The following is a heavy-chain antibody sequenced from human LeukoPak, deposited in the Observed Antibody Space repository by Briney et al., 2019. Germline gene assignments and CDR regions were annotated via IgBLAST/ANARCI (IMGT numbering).Heavy chain of an antibody. CDR3: ARQSGGSSGWVDY. CDR2: ISSSGSTI. J-gene: IGHJ4*02. CDR1: GFTFSSYS. Sequence: PGGSLRLSCAASGFTFSSYSMNWVRQAPGKGLEWVSYISSSGSTIYYADSVKGRFTISRDNAKNSLYLQMNSLRAEDTAVYYCARQSGGSSGWVDYWGQGTLVTVSS. V-gene: IGHV3-48*04. D-gene: IGHD6-19*01.